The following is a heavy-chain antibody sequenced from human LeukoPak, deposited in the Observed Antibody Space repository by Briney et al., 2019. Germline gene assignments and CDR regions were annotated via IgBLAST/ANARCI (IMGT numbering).Heavy chain of an antibody. D-gene: IGHD3-10*01. CDR3: ARGSSMVRGSLVFYFYGMDV. CDR2: IYYSGST. V-gene: IGHV4-30-4*08. CDR1: GGSFSGYY. J-gene: IGHJ6*02. Sequence: ASETLSLTCAVYGGSFSGYYWSWIRQPPGKGLEWIGYIYYSGSTYYSPSLKSRVTISVDTSKNQFSLKLSSVTAADTAVYYCARGSSMVRGSLVFYFYGMDVWGQGTTVTVSS.